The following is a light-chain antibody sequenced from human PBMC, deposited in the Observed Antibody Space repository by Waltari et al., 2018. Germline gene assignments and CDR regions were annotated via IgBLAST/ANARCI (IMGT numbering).Light chain of an antibody. Sequence: QLVLTQSPSASASLGASVKLTCTLSSGYSSNILAWHHQQPEKGPRYLMKINSDGSHNKGDEIPDRFSGSSSGAERYLTISSVQPEDEADYYCQTGGHGSWVFGGGTTLTVL. CDR3: QTGGHGSWV. J-gene: IGLJ3*02. V-gene: IGLV4-69*01. CDR2: INSDGSH. CDR1: SGYSSNI.